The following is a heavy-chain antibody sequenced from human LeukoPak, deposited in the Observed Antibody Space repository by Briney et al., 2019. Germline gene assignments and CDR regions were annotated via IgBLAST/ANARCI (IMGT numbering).Heavy chain of an antibody. J-gene: IGHJ6*03. V-gene: IGHV4-59*01. CDR3: ARTEESGYSYDYFGYYYYMDV. D-gene: IGHD5-18*01. CDR1: GGSISSYY. CDR2: IHYSGST. Sequence: TSETLSLTCTVSGGSISSYYWSWIRQPPGKGLEWIGYIHYSGSTNYNPSLRSRVTISVDTSKKQFSLKLRSVTAADTAVYYCARTEESGYSYDYFGYYYYMDVWGKGTTVTVSS.